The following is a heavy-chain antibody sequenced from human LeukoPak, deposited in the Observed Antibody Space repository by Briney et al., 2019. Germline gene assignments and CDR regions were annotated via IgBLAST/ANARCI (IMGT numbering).Heavy chain of an antibody. CDR1: GFTFSSYW. CDR2: INSDGSST. J-gene: IGHJ4*02. V-gene: IGHV3-74*01. Sequence: GSLRLSCAASGFTFSSYWMHRVRQAPGKGLVWVSRINSDGSSTSYADSVKGRFTISRDNAKNTLYLQMNSLRAEDTAVYYCAREGWELLHFDYWGQGTLVTVSS. D-gene: IGHD1-26*01. CDR3: AREGWELLHFDY.